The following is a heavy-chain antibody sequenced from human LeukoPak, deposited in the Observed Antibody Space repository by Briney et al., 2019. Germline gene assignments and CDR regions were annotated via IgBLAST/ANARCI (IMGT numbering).Heavy chain of an antibody. CDR1: GGSISSSSYY. Sequence: PSETLSLTCTVSGGSISSSSYYWGWIRQPPGKGPEWIGIIYYSGSTYYNPSLKSRVTISVDTSKNQFSLKLSSVTAADTAVYYCFIRDYAPDAEAFDIWGQGTMVTVSS. J-gene: IGHJ3*02. D-gene: IGHD3-16*01. CDR3: FIRDYAPDAEAFDI. V-gene: IGHV4-39*01. CDR2: IYYSGST.